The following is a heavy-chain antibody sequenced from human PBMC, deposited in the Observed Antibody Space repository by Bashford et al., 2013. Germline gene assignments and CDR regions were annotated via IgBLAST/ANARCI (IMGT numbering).Heavy chain of an antibody. J-gene: IGHJ6*02. CDR2: INHSGST. CDR3: ARVYYYGSGSYYPTPWYYYGMDV. D-gene: IGHD3-10*01. CDR1: GGSFSGYY. Sequence: LLYSSETLSLTCAVYGGSFSGYYWSWIRQPPGKGLEWIGEINHSGSTNYNPSLKSRVTISVDTSKNQFSLKLSSVTAADTAVYYCARVYYYGSGSYYPTPWYYYGMDVWGQGTTVTVSS. V-gene: IGHV4-34*01.